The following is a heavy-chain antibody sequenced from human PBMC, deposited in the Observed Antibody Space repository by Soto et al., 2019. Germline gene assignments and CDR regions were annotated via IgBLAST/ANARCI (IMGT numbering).Heavy chain of an antibody. D-gene: IGHD1-7*01. CDR3: ARGELGNWFDP. CDR2: IYYSGST. V-gene: IGHV4-31*03. CDR1: DGSIRSGGYY. Sequence: PAETLSLTCTVSDGSIRSGGYYWSWIRQHPGKGLEWIGYIYYSGSTHYNPSLKSRVTISVDTSKNQFSLKLSSVTAADTAVYYCARGELGNWFDPWGQGTLVTVSS. J-gene: IGHJ5*02.